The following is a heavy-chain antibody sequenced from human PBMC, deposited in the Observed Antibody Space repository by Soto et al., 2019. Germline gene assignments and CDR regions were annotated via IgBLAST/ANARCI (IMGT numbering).Heavy chain of an antibody. CDR2: IYYSGSP. D-gene: IGHD2-2*01. J-gene: IGHJ5*02. CDR1: GASINNYY. V-gene: IGHV4-59*01. CDR3: ARGPYCSPTSRHAP. Sequence: SETLSLTCTVSGASINNYYWSWIRQPPGKGLEWIGFIYYSGSPNYNPSLRSRVTISMDTSKNQFSLRLSSVTAADTAVYFCARGPYCSPTSRHAPWGQGTLVTVSS.